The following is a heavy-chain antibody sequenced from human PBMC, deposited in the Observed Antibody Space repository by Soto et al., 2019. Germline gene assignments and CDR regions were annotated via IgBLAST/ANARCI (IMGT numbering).Heavy chain of an antibody. D-gene: IGHD6-13*01. CDR3: ARALSLIAGTASGY. V-gene: IGHV4-4*07. J-gene: IGHJ4*02. CDR1: GGSMSGYH. Sequence: SETLSLTCTVSGGSMSGYHWSWVRQPAGKGLEWIGRVHSTGSTDYNPSVESRITVSLDTSKKQFSLKLKSVTAADTAVYYCARALSLIAGTASGYWGQGTLVTVSS. CDR2: VHSTGST.